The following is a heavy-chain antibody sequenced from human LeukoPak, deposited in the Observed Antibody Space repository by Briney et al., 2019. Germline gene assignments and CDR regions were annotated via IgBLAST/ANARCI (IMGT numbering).Heavy chain of an antibody. Sequence: SETLSLTCTVSGGSISSYYWSWIRQPPGKGLEWIGYIYYSGSTNYNPSLKSRVTISVDTSKNQFSLKLTSVTAADTAVYYCARVLLWFGEVDIWGQGTMVTVSS. CDR1: GGSISSYY. V-gene: IGHV4-59*12. CDR2: IYYSGST. CDR3: ARVLLWFGEVDI. D-gene: IGHD3-10*01. J-gene: IGHJ3*02.